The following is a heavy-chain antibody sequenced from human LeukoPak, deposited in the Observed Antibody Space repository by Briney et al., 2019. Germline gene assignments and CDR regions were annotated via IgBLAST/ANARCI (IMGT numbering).Heavy chain of an antibody. V-gene: IGHV3-7*03. J-gene: IGHJ6*02. CDR3: AKDIGQYSKGAYYYGMDV. D-gene: IGHD5-18*01. CDR1: GFTFSDYW. Sequence: GGSLRLSCAASGFTFSDYWMSWVRQAPEKGLEWVANIKQDESEKYYVDSVKGRFTISRDNAKNSLYLQMNSLRAEDTAVYYCAKDIGQYSKGAYYYGMDVWGQGTTVTVSS. CDR2: IKQDESEK.